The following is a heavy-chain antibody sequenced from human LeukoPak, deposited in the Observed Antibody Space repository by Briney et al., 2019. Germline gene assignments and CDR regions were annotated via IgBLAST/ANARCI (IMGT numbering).Heavy chain of an antibody. D-gene: IGHD2-21*01. CDR2: ISSSSSYI. CDR3: AKDILRWSFDS. Sequence: GGSLRLSCAASGFTFSSYSMNWVRQAPGKGLEWVSSISSSSSYIYYADSVRGRITISRDNSKNTVSLQVSSLRAEDTAVYYCAKDILRWSFDSWGQGILVTVSS. CDR1: GFTFSSYS. J-gene: IGHJ4*02. V-gene: IGHV3-21*04.